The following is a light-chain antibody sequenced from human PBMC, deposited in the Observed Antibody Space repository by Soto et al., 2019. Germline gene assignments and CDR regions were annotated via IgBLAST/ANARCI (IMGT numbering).Light chain of an antibody. Sequence: EIVMTQSPATLSVSPGERATLSCRASQSVSSNLAWYQQKPGQAPRLLIYVTSTSATGIPARFSGSGSGTEFTITISTLQSEDFAVYYCQQYNKWPLTFGGGTKVEIK. CDR3: QQYNKWPLT. J-gene: IGKJ4*01. CDR1: QSVSSN. V-gene: IGKV3-15*01. CDR2: VTS.